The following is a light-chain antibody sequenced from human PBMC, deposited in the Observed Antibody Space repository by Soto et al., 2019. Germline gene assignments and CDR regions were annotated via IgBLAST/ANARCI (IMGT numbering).Light chain of an antibody. CDR1: QTVSSNY. CDR2: GAS. CDR3: QQYTGPPTT. J-gene: IGKJ5*01. Sequence: FTQSPETLPLSPGERAPFSCSASQTVSSNYLAWCQQRPGQAPRLLIYGASTRAAGIPDRFSGSGSGTDFTLTITRLEPEDSAVYFCQQYTGPPTTFGQGTRLEIK. V-gene: IGKV3-20*01.